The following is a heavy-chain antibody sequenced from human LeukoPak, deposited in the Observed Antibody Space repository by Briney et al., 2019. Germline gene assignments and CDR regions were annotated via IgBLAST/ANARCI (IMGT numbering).Heavy chain of an antibody. CDR1: GGSISSYY. V-gene: IGHV4-59*08. J-gene: IGHJ4*02. CDR2: IYYSGST. Sequence: SETLSLTCTVSGGSISSYYWSWIRQPPGKGLEWIGYIYYSGSTNYNPSLKSRVTISVDTSKNQFSLKLSSVTAADTAVYYCARSQYYDILTGSIDWGQGTLVTVSS. D-gene: IGHD3-9*01. CDR3: ARSQYYDILTGSID.